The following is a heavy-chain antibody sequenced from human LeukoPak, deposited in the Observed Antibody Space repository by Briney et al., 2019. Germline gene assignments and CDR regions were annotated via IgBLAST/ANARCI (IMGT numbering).Heavy chain of an antibody. CDR3: AKRGIYQNWFDP. J-gene: IGHJ5*02. V-gene: IGHV3-7*01. CDR1: GFTFSSYW. D-gene: IGHD2-2*01. Sequence: GGSLRLSCAASGFTFSSYWMSWVRQAPGKGLEWVANIEQDGSEKYYVDSVKGRFTISRDSAKNSLYLQMNSLRAEDTAVYYCAKRGIYQNWFDPWGQGTLVTVSS. CDR2: IEQDGSEK.